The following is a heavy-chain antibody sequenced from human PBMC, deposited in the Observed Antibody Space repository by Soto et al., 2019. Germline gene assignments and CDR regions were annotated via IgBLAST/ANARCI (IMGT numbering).Heavy chain of an antibody. CDR1: GGTFSSYA. Sequence: QVQLVQSGAEVKKPGSSVKVSCKASGGTFSSYAISWVRQAPGQGLEWMGGIIPIFGTANYAQKFQGRVTITADESTSTAYMELSSLRSEDTAVYYCALKMFWSGYRYYYGMDVWGQGTTVTVSS. D-gene: IGHD3-3*01. J-gene: IGHJ6*02. V-gene: IGHV1-69*12. CDR3: ALKMFWSGYRYYYGMDV. CDR2: IIPIFGTA.